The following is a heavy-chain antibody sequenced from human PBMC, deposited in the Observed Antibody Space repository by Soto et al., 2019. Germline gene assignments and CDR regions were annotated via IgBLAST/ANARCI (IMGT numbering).Heavy chain of an antibody. Sequence: EVQLVESGGGLVQPGRSLRLSCAASGFTFDDYAMHWVRQAPGKGLEWVSGISWNSGSIGYADSVKGRFTISRDNAKNSLYLQMNSLRAEDTALYYCAKVPGGWGSYRYEADAFDIWGQGTMVTVSS. CDR2: ISWNSGSI. J-gene: IGHJ3*02. CDR3: AKVPGGWGSYRYEADAFDI. D-gene: IGHD3-16*02. CDR1: GFTFDDYA. V-gene: IGHV3-9*01.